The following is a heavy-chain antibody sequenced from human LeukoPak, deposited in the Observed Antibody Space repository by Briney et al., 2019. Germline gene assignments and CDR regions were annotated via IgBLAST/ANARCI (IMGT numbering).Heavy chain of an antibody. V-gene: IGHV3-33*01. CDR3: ARERFGSGSCPDY. J-gene: IGHJ4*02. CDR2: TWYDGRNK. D-gene: IGHD3-10*01. CDR1: GITFNA. Sequence: AGGSLSLSCAASGITFNAIHWVRQAPGKGLAWVALTWYDGRNKYYADSVKGRFTISIDNSKNMVYLHMNSLRADDTAVYYCARERFGSGSCPDYWGQGTLVTVSS.